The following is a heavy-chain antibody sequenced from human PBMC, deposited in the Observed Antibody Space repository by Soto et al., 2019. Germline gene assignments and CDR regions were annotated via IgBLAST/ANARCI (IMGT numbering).Heavy chain of an antibody. CDR2: IYHSGST. CDR1: GGSISSGGYS. Sequence: SETLSLTCAVSGGSISSGGYSWSWIRQPPGKGLQWIGYIYHSGSTYYNPSLKSRVTISVDRSKNQFSLKLTSVTAADAAVYYCARSMTTVTTNDYWGQGTLVTVS. CDR3: ARSMTTVTTNDY. D-gene: IGHD4-17*01. J-gene: IGHJ4*02. V-gene: IGHV4-30-2*01.